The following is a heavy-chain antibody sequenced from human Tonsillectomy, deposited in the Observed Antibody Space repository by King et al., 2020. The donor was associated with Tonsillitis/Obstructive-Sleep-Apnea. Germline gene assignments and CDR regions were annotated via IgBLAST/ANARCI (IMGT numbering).Heavy chain of an antibody. CDR2: IDWDDDK. V-gene: IGHV2-70*01. CDR3: ARITERRGPFDP. Sequence: QVTLKESGPALVKPTQTLTLTCTFSGFSLSTSGMCVSWIRQPPGKALEWLALIDWDDDKYSSTSLKTRLTISKDTSQNQVVLTMTNMDPVDTATYYCARITERRGPFDPWGQGTLVTVSS. J-gene: IGHJ5*02. CDR1: GFSLSTSGMC.